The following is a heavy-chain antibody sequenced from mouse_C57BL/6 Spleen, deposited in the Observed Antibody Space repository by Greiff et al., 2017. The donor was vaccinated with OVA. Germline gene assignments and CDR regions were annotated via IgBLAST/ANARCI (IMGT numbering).Heavy chain of an antibody. CDR3: TGDYGSYNYFDY. CDR2: IRLKSDNYAT. V-gene: IGHV6-3*01. CDR1: GFTFSNYW. J-gene: IGHJ2*01. D-gene: IGHD1-1*01. Sequence: EVKVEESGGGLVQPGGSMKLSCVASGFTFSNYWMNWVRQSPETGLEWVAQIRLKSDNYATHYAESVKGRFTISRDDSKSSVYLQMNNLRAEDTGIYYCTGDYGSYNYFDYWGQGTTLTVSS.